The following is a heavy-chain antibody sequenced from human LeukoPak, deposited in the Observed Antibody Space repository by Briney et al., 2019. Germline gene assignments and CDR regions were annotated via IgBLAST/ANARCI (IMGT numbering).Heavy chain of an antibody. CDR2: IYYSGST. D-gene: IGHD3-22*01. J-gene: IGHJ1*01. CDR1: GGSFSGYY. Sequence: SETLSLTCAVYGGSFSGYYWGWIRQPPGRGLEWVGNIYYSGSTYYSPSLKSRVTISLDTSKNQFSLKLNSVTAADTAVYYCARQFYESRSPHAKYFQQWGQGTLVTVSS. CDR3: ARQFYESRSPHAKYFQQ. V-gene: IGHV4-34*01.